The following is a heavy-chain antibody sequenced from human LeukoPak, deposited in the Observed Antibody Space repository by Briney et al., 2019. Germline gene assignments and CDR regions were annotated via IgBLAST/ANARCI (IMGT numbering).Heavy chain of an antibody. J-gene: IGHJ4*02. V-gene: IGHV4-61*01. CDR2: IYNDGST. Sequence: SETLSLTCTVSGGSVSSGSYSWNWIRQPPGKGLEWIGYIYNDGSTNYNPSLKSRVTISVDTSKNQFFLKLNSVTAADTAVYYCARQDGYNYYFDYWGQGTLVTVSS. D-gene: IGHD5-24*01. CDR1: GGSVSSGSYS. CDR3: ARQDGYNYYFDY.